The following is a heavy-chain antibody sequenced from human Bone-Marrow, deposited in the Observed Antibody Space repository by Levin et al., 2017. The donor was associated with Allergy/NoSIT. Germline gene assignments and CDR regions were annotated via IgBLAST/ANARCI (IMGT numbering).Heavy chain of an antibody. V-gene: IGHV5-51*01. CDR2: IYPGDSDT. CDR1: GYSFTSYW. Sequence: GESLKISCKGSGYSFTSYWIGWVRQMPGKGLEWMGIIYPGDSDTRYSPSFQGQVTISADKSISTAYLQWSSLKASDTAMYYCAKGLYIVVVVAALYYYGMDGWGQGTTVTVSS. CDR3: AKGLYIVVVVAALYYYGMDG. D-gene: IGHD2-15*01. J-gene: IGHJ6*02.